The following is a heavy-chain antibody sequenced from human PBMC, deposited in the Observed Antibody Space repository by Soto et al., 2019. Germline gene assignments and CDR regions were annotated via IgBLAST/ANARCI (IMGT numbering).Heavy chain of an antibody. V-gene: IGHV2-5*01. CDR3: AHRPYCSGGSCYQEYLQH. CDR1: GFSLSTSGVG. Sequence: SGPTLVNPTQTLTLTCTFSGFSLSTSGVGVGWIRQPPGKALEWLALIYWNDDKRYSPSLKSRLTITKDTSKNQVVLTMTNMDPVDTATYYCAHRPYCSGGSCYQEYLQHWGQGTLVTVSS. D-gene: IGHD2-15*01. CDR2: IYWNDDK. J-gene: IGHJ1*01.